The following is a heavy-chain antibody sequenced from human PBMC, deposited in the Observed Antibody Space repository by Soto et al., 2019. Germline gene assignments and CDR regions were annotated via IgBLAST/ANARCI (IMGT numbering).Heavy chain of an antibody. CDR3: ARGSTTEKVDS. J-gene: IGHJ4*02. CDR2: IYYSGST. CDR1: GGSISSGGYY. Sequence: SETLSLTCTVSGGSISSGGYYWSWIRQHPGKGLEWIGYIYYSGSTCYNPSLKSRVTISVDTSKNQFSLKLNSVTAADTAMYYCARGSTTEKVDSWGQGILVTGSS. V-gene: IGHV4-31*03.